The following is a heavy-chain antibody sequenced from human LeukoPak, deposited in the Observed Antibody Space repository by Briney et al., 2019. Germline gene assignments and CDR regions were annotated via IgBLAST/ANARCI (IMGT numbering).Heavy chain of an antibody. V-gene: IGHV4-30-2*01. Sequence: SVTLSLTCTVSGGSISSGGYYWSWIRQPPGKGLEWIGYIYHSGSTYYNPSLKSRVTISVDRSKNQFSLKLSSVTAADTAVYYCARDSTGELSTQGADYWGQGTLVTVSS. CDR3: ARDSTGELSTQGADY. D-gene: IGHD3-10*01. CDR1: GGSISSGGYY. J-gene: IGHJ4*02. CDR2: IYHSGST.